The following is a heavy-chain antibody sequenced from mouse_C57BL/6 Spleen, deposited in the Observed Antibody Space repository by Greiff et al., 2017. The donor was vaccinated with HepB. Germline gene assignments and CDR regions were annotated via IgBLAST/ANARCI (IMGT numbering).Heavy chain of an antibody. V-gene: IGHV3-3*01. CDR3: ARKPLPGYYYAMDY. J-gene: IGHJ4*01. Sequence: EVKVEESGPSLVRPSQTLSLTCTVTGFSINSDCYWIWIRQFPGNKLEYIGYTFYSGITYYNPSLESRTYITRDTSKNQFSLKLSSVTTEDTATYYCARKPLPGYYYAMDYWGQGTSVTVSS. CDR1: GFSINSDCY. D-gene: IGHD4-1*01. CDR2: TFYSGIT.